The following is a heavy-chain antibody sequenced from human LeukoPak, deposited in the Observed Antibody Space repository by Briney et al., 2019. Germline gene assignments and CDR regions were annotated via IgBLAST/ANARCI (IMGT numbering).Heavy chain of an antibody. CDR1: GLTFSSYA. V-gene: IGHV3-30*04. Sequence: GGSLRLSCAASGLTFSSYAMSWVRQAPGKGLEWVAVISYDGSNKYYADSVKGRFTISRDNSKNTLYLQMNSLRAEDTAVYYCARFYYDSSGYQAGGAFDIWGQGTMVTVSS. D-gene: IGHD3-22*01. CDR3: ARFYYDSSGYQAGGAFDI. CDR2: ISYDGSNK. J-gene: IGHJ3*02.